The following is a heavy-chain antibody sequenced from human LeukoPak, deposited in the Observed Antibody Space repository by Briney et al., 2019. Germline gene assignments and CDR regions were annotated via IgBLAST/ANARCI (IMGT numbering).Heavy chain of an antibody. J-gene: IGHJ5*02. CDR3: AKFWGDYSNWFDP. CDR2: ISGSGGST. Sequence: GGSLRLSCAASGFPFSSYAMSWVRQAPGKGLGWVSGISGSGGSTYYADSVKGRFTISRDNSKNTLYLQMNSLRAEDTAVYYCAKFWGDYSNWFDPWGQGTLVTVSS. V-gene: IGHV3-23*01. D-gene: IGHD4-17*01. CDR1: GFPFSSYA.